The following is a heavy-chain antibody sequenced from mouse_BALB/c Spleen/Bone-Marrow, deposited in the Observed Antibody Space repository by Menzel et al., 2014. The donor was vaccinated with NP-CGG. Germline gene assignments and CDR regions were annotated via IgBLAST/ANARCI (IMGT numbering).Heavy chain of an antibody. V-gene: IGHV2-9*02. J-gene: IGHJ3*01. Sequence: VQGVESGPGLVAPSQSLSITCTVSEFSLTSYGVHWVRQPPGKGLEWLGVIWAGGSTNYNSALMSRLSISEDNSKSQVFLKMNSLQTDDTAMYYCARGGSSRAWFAYWGQGTLVTVSA. CDR3: ARGGSSRAWFAY. D-gene: IGHD1-1*01. CDR1: EFSLTSYG. CDR2: IWAGGST.